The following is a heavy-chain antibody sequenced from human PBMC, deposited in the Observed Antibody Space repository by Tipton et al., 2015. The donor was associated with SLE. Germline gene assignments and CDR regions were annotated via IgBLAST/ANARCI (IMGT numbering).Heavy chain of an antibody. CDR3: ARGYCGGGVCYGRGFFDY. CDR2: IYYRGST. V-gene: IGHV4-39*07. Sequence: GLVKPSETLSLPCTVSGASISSSAYFWGWIRQPPGKGLEWIGIIYYRGSTYYNPSLKTRVTISLDTSKSQFSLNLRSVTAADTAVYYCARGYCGGGVCYGRGFFDYWGQGTLVTVST. CDR1: GASISSSAYF. D-gene: IGHD2-8*02. J-gene: IGHJ4*02.